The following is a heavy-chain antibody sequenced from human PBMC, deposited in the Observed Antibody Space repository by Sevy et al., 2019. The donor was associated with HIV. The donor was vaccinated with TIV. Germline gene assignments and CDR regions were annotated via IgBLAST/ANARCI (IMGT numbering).Heavy chain of an antibody. D-gene: IGHD3-10*01. V-gene: IGHV1-18*01. CDR2: VSAYTGNT. Sequence: ASVKVSCEASGYTFSNYGISSVRQAPGQGLEWMGWVSAYTGNTNYAQKFQGRVTMTTDTSTRTAYMELRSLRSDDTAVYYCARDSIPMVQGVIITPYYYGMDVWGQGTTVTVSS. CDR3: ARDSIPMVQGVIITPYYYGMDV. CDR1: GYTFSNYG. J-gene: IGHJ6*02.